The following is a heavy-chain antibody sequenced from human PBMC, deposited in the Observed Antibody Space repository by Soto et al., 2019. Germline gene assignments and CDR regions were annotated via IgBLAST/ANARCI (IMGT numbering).Heavy chain of an antibody. J-gene: IGHJ5*02. Sequence: SETLSLTCTVSGGSISSGDYYWSWIRQPPGKGLEWIGYIYYSGSTYYNPSLKSRVTISVDTSKNQFSLKLSSVTAAVTAVYYCARAAITMVRGVIEEYNWFDPWGQGTLVTVSS. CDR1: GGSISSGDYY. CDR3: ARAAITMVRGVIEEYNWFDP. D-gene: IGHD3-10*01. V-gene: IGHV4-30-4*01. CDR2: IYYSGST.